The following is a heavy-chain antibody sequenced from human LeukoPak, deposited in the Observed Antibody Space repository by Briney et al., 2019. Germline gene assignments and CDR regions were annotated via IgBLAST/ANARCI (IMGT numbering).Heavy chain of an antibody. D-gene: IGHD3-9*01. J-gene: IGHJ4*02. V-gene: IGHV4-34*01. CDR2: INHSGST. CDR1: GGSFSGYY. Sequence: SETLSLTCAVYGGSFSGYYWSWIRQPPGKGLEWIGEINHSGSTNYNPSLKSRVTISVDTSKNQFSLKLSSVTAADTAVYYCASGRIRYYKRGLYYFDYWGQGTLVTVSS. CDR3: ASGRIRYYKRGLYYFDY.